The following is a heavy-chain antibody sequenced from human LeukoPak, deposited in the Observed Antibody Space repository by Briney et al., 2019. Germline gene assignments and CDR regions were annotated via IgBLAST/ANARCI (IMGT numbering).Heavy chain of an antibody. CDR1: GGSFSSYY. D-gene: IGHD3-22*01. J-gene: IGHJ4*02. CDR2: INHSGST. Sequence: SETLSLTCAVYGGSFSSYYWSWIRQPPGKGLEWIGEINHSGSTNYNPSLKSRVTISVDTSKNQFSLKLSSVTAADTAVYYCARHVPSYYYDSSGYYPDYWGQGTLVTVSS. V-gene: IGHV4-34*01. CDR3: ARHVPSYYYDSSGYYPDY.